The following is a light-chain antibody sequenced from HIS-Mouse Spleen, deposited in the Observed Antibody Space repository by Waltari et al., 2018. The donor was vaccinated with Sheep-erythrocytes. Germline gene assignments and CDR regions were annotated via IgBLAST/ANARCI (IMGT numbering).Light chain of an antibody. CDR2: DVS. Sequence: QSALTQPRSVSGSPGQSVTISCTGTSSDVGGYNYVSWYQQHPGKAPKLMNYDVSKRPSGFPDRFSGSKSGNTASLTISGLQAEDEADYYCCSYAGSYNHVFATGTKVTVL. V-gene: IGLV2-11*01. CDR1: SSDVGGYNY. J-gene: IGLJ1*01. CDR3: CSYAGSYNHV.